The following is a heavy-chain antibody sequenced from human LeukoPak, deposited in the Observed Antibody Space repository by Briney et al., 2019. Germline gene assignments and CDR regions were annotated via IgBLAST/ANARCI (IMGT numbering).Heavy chain of an antibody. CDR3: ASHLGYCSGGSCFTFDY. J-gene: IGHJ4*02. Sequence: SETLSLTCTVSAGSISSSSYYWGWIRQPPGKGLEWIGSIYYSGSTYYNPSLKSRVTISVDTSKNQFSLKLSSVTAADTAVYYCASHLGYCSGGSCFTFDYWGQGTLVTVSS. CDR1: AGSISSSSYY. CDR2: IYYSGST. V-gene: IGHV4-39*01. D-gene: IGHD2-15*01.